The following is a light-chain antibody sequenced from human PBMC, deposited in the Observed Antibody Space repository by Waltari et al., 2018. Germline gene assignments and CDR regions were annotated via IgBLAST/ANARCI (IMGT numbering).Light chain of an antibody. CDR3: AAWDDSLTGRV. CDR1: SSNIGSTY. V-gene: IGLV1-47*01. J-gene: IGLJ3*02. CDR2: TDN. Sequence: QSVLTPPSSASGTPGQRVTLSCSGSSSNIGSTYVYWYQQLPGTAPKLLIHTDNQRPSGVPDRFSASKSGASASLAISGLRSDDEADYYCAAWDDSLTGRVFGGGTKLTVL.